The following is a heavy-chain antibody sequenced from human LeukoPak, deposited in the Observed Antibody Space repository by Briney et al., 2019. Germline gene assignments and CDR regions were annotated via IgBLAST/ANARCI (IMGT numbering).Heavy chain of an antibody. V-gene: IGHV3-33*01. CDR3: ARESASSWTGNWFDP. CDR1: GFTFSSYG. Sequence: GGSLRLSCAASGFTFSSYGMNWVRQAPGKGLEWVAVIWYDGSKQEYVDSVKGRFTISRDNSKSTLFLQMNSLRAEDTAVYYCARESASSWTGNWFDPWGQETLVTVSS. D-gene: IGHD6-13*01. J-gene: IGHJ5*02. CDR2: IWYDGSKQ.